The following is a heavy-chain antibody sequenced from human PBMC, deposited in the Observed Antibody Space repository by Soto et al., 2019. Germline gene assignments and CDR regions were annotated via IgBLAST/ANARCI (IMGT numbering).Heavy chain of an antibody. Sequence: SETLSLTCTVSGGSISSSSYYWGWIRQPPGKVLEWIVSIYYSGSTYYNPSLKSRVTISLDTSNNQFSLKLSSVTSADTAVYYWARQRAAADWFDPWGQGTLVT. J-gene: IGHJ5*02. CDR3: ARQRAAADWFDP. CDR2: IYYSGST. V-gene: IGHV4-39*01. D-gene: IGHD6-13*01. CDR1: GGSISSSSYY.